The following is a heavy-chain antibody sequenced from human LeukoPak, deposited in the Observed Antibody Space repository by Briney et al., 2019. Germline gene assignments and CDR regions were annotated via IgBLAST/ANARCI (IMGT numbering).Heavy chain of an antibody. D-gene: IGHD4/OR15-4a*01. Sequence: GESLEISCTASGYSFSTYWIGWVRQMPGKGLEWMGIIYPGGSETIYSPSFQGQVTISADKSTSTAYLRWSSLKASDTAIYYCARGKLTFDPWGQGTLVTVSS. CDR2: IYPGGSET. J-gene: IGHJ5*02. V-gene: IGHV5-51*01. CDR1: GYSFSTYW. CDR3: ARGKLTFDP.